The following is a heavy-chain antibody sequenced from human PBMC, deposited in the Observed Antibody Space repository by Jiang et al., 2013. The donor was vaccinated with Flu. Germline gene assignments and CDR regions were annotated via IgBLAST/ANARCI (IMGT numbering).Heavy chain of an antibody. CDR2: ISAYNDDT. V-gene: IGHV1-18*01. D-gene: IGHD4-17*01. CDR1: TTYG. Sequence: TTYGISWVRQAPGQGLEWMGWISAYNDDTNYAQKFQGRVTMTTDPSTNTAYMELRSLRSDDTAVYYCARDPYGYYGDYWGQGTLVTVSS. CDR3: ARDPYGYYGDY. J-gene: IGHJ4*02.